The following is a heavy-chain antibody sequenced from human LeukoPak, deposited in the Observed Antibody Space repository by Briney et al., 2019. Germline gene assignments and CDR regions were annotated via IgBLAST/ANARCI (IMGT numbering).Heavy chain of an antibody. CDR1: GGSINSGRYY. V-gene: IGHV4-30-2*01. CDR3: ARPLGYCSGGSCYSNSYFDY. Sequence: PSETLSLTCTVSGGSINSGRYYWSWIRQPPGQGLEWIGYIYQSGSTYYNPSLKSRVTVSVDRSKNQFSLKLTSVTAADTAVYYCARPLGYCSGGSCYSNSYFDYWGQGTLVTVSS. D-gene: IGHD2-15*01. J-gene: IGHJ4*02. CDR2: IYQSGST.